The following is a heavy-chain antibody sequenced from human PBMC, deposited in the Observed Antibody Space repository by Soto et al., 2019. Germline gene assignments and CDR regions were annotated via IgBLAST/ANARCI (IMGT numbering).Heavy chain of an antibody. D-gene: IGHD6-13*01. V-gene: IGHV4-4*07. CDR1: GGSISSYY. CDR2: IYTSGST. Sequence: SETLSLTCTVSGGSISSYYWSWIRQPAGKGLEWIGRIYTSGSTNYNPSLKSRVTMSVDTSKNQFSLKLSSVTAADTAVYYCARDRIAAAGTSVWFDPWGQGTLVTVSS. CDR3: ARDRIAAAGTSVWFDP. J-gene: IGHJ5*02.